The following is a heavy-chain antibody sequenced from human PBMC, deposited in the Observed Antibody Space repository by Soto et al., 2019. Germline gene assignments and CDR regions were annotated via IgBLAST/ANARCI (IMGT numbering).Heavy chain of an antibody. J-gene: IGHJ3*02. V-gene: IGHV1-18*01. CDR3: ARLGKVDGEYDAFDI. CDR1: GYTFTSYG. CDR2: ISAYNGNT. Sequence: ASVKVSCKASGYTFTSYGISWVRQAPGQGLEWMGWISAYNGNTNYAQKLQGRVTMTTDTSTSTAYMELRSLRSDDTAVYYCARLGKVDGEYDAFDIWGQGTMVTVSS. D-gene: IGHD3-10*01.